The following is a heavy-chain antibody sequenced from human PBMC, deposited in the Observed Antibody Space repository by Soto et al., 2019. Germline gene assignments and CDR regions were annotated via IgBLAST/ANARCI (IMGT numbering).Heavy chain of an antibody. J-gene: IGHJ3*02. V-gene: IGHV1-3*01. CDR2: INAGNGNT. Sequence: ASVKVSCKASGYTFTSYAMHWVRQAPGQRLEWMGWINAGNGNTKYSQKFQGRVTITRDTSASTAYMELSSLRSEDAAVYYCASSREPDDAFDIWGQGTVVTVSS. CDR3: ASSREPDDAFDI. CDR1: GYTFTSYA.